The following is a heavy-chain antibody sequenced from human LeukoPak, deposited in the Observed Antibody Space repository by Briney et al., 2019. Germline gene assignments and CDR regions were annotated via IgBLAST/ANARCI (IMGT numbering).Heavy chain of an antibody. CDR2: IYTSGST. CDR3: ARQPPQYYGMDV. J-gene: IGHJ6*02. V-gene: IGHV4-4*07. D-gene: IGHD1-14*01. CDR1: GGSFSNYY. Sequence: SETLSLTYTVSGGSFSNYYWSWIRRPAGKGLEWIGRIYTSGSTNYNPSVKSRVTMSVDTSNNQFSLKLTSVTAADTAVYYCARQPPQYYGMDVWGQGTTVTVSS.